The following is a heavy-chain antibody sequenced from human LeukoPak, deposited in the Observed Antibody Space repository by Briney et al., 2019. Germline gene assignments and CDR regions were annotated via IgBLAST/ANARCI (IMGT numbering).Heavy chain of an antibody. Sequence: GGSLRLSCAASGFTFSKYWMSWVRQARGKGLESVANIKQDGSEKYYVDSVTGRFTISRDNAKNSLYLQMNSLRAEDTAVYYCGRRRGMGSLDYWGQGTLVTVSS. CDR1: GFTFSKYW. J-gene: IGHJ4*02. CDR3: GRRRGMGSLDY. V-gene: IGHV3-7*03. D-gene: IGHD2-8*01. CDR2: IKQDGSEK.